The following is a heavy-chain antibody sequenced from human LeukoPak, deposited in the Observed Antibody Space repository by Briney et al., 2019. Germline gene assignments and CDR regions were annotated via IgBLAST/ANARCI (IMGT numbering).Heavy chain of an antibody. CDR3: TRGNRDFDS. CDR1: GDSVSTNSAA. CDR2: TYYRSKWYH. V-gene: IGHV6-1*01. J-gene: IGHJ5*01. D-gene: IGHD2-21*02. Sequence: SQTLSLTCAISGDSVSTNSAAWNWIRQSPSRGLEWLGRTYYRSKWYHDYAPSVQSRITINPDASKNQFSLHLNSVTPEDTAVYYCTRGNRDFDSWGQGTLVTVSS.